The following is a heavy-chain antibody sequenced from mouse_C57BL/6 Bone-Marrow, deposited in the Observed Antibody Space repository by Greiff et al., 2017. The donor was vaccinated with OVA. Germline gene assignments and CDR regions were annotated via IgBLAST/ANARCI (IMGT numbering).Heavy chain of an antibody. CDR2: ISNGGGST. V-gene: IGHV5-12*01. CDR1: GFTFSDYY. CDR3: AIQGLLLWYFDV. D-gene: IGHD1-1*01. J-gene: IGHJ1*03. Sequence: EVQLVESGGGLVQPGGSLKLSCAASGFTFSDYYMSWVRQTPEKRLEWVAYISNGGGSTYYPDTVKGRFTISRDNAKNTLYLQLSRLKSEDTAMYYCAIQGLLLWYFDVWGTGTTVTVSS.